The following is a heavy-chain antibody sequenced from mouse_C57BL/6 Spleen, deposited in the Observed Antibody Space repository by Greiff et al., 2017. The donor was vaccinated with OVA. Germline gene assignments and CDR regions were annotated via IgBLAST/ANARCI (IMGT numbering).Heavy chain of an antibody. CDR2: ISGGGGNT. Sequence: EVKLMESGGGLVKPGGSLKLSCAASGFTFSSYTMSRVRQTPEKRLEWVATISGGGGNTYYPDSVKGRFTISRDNAKNTLYLQMSSLRSEDTALYYCARQQDYYGSSFWFAYWGQGTLVTVSA. CDR3: ARQQDYYGSSFWFAY. CDR1: GFTFSSYT. D-gene: IGHD1-1*01. V-gene: IGHV5-9*01. J-gene: IGHJ3*01.